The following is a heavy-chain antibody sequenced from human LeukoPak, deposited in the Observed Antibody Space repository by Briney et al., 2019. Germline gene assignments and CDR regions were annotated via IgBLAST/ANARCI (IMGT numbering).Heavy chain of an antibody. CDR2: IIPVFGTT. D-gene: IGHD3-9*01. Sequence: SVKVSCKASGYTFTSYDISWVRQAPGQGLEWMGGIIPVFGTTKFPQKFQGRVTITADESTSIAYMELSSLRSEDTAVYYCARYYDILTGWADYWGQGTLVTVSS. J-gene: IGHJ4*02. V-gene: IGHV1-69*01. CDR3: ARYYDILTGWADY. CDR1: GYTFTSYD.